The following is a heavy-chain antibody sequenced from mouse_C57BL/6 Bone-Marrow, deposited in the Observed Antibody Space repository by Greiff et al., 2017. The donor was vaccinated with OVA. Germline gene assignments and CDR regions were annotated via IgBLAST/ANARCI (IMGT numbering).Heavy chain of an antibody. J-gene: IGHJ2*01. CDR2: IDPSASYT. CDR3: ASRGGYYYGSSPYY. CDR1: GYTFTSYW. V-gene: IGHV1-59*01. D-gene: IGHD1-1*01. Sequence: QVQLQQPGAELVRPGTSVKLSCKASGYTFTSYWMHWVKQRPGQGLEWIGVIDPSASYTNYNQKFKGKATLTVDTSSSTAYMQLSSLTSEDSAVYYCASRGGYYYGSSPYYWGQGTTLTVSS.